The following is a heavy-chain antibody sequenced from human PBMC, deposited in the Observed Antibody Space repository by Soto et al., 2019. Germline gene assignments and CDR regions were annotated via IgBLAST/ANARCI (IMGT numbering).Heavy chain of an antibody. J-gene: IGHJ4*02. Sequence: GWSLRLSCAASGFTFSSYAMHWVRQAPGKGLEWVAVISYDGSNKYYADSVKGRFTISRDNSKNTLYLQMNSLRAEDTAVYYCAREGFSSSSWYEAPYYFDYWGQGTLVTVSS. V-gene: IGHV3-30-3*01. CDR3: AREGFSSSSWYEAPYYFDY. CDR2: ISYDGSNK. CDR1: GFTFSSYA. D-gene: IGHD6-13*01.